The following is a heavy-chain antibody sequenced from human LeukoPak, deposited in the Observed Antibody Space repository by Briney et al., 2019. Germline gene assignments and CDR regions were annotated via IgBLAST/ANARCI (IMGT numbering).Heavy chain of an antibody. CDR3: ARPLDYGAFSDAFDI. CDR2: IYPGDSDT. D-gene: IGHD4/OR15-4a*01. CDR1: GYSFTNYC. Sequence: GESLKIPCVCSGYSFTNYCIGWVRQLPGKGLEGMGIIYPGDSDTRYRPPSQGHATISDDNSISTAHLQCNIPTASNTAMYYCARPLDYGAFSDAFDIWGQGTLVTLSS. J-gene: IGHJ3*02. V-gene: IGHV5-51*01.